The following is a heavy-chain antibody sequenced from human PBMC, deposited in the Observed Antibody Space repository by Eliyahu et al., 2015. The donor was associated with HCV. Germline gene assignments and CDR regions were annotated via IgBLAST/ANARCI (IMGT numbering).Heavy chain of an antibody. CDR2: INSDGSST. CDR3: TRDLGSVVGVVVATAGDNWFDP. CDR1: XFIFXXYX. V-gene: IGHV3-74*01. J-gene: IGHJ5*02. Sequence: EVQLVESGGGLVQPGGSLRLSXAASXFIFXXYXMXWVRQAXGKGLVWVARINSDGSSTTYADSVKGRFTISRDNAKNTLYLQMNSLRAEDTAIYFCTRDLGSVVGVVVATAGDNWFDPWGQGTLVTVST. D-gene: IGHD2-15*01.